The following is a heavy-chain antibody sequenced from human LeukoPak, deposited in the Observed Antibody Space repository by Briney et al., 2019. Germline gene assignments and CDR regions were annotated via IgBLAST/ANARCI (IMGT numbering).Heavy chain of an antibody. CDR1: GFTFSSYS. CDR2: ISSSSSYI. J-gene: IGHJ4*02. D-gene: IGHD6-19*01. CDR3: AMRIAVAGSLDY. Sequence: GGSLRLSCAASGFTFSSYSMNWVRQAPGKGLEWVSSISSSSSYIYYADSMKGRFTISRDNAKNSLYLQMNSLRAEDTAVYYCAMRIAVAGSLDYWGQGTLVTVSS. V-gene: IGHV3-21*01.